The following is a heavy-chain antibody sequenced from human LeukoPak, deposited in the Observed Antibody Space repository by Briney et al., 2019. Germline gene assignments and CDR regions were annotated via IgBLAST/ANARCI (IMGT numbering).Heavy chain of an antibody. Sequence: GGSLRLSCTASGFTFSDYGMSWVRQAPGKGMEWVGFIRSKAYGGTTEYAASVKGRFTISRDDSKSIAYLQMNSLKTEDTAVYYCTRDRERYSDSSVYYKYWGQGGQVTVSS. D-gene: IGHD3-22*01. CDR3: TRDRERYSDSSVYYKY. V-gene: IGHV3-49*04. J-gene: IGHJ4*02. CDR2: IRSKAYGGTT. CDR1: GFTFSDYG.